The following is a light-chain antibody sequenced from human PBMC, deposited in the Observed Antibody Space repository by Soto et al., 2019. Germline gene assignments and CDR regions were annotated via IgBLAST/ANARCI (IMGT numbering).Light chain of an antibody. CDR3: SSYTSSSSLEGV. CDR1: SSDVGGYNY. V-gene: IGLV2-14*01. J-gene: IGLJ2*01. CDR2: EVS. Sequence: QSALTQPASVSGSPGQSITISCTGTSSDVGGYNYVSWYQQHPGKAPKLMIYEVSNRPSGVSNRFSDSNSGNTASLTISWRQAEDDTDYYCSSYTSSSSLEGVFGGGTKLTVL.